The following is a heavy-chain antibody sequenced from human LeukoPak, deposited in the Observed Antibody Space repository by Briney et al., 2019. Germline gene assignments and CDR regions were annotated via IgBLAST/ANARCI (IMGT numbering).Heavy chain of an antibody. J-gene: IGHJ3*02. D-gene: IGHD1-26*01. CDR2: FYTSGKI. CDR1: GGSVSSGSYY. V-gene: IGHV4-61*02. Sequence: PSQTLSLTCTVSGGSVSSGSYYYNWFRQPAGQGLEWIGRFYTSGKINYNPSLKSRVTISIDTSKNQFSLKLSSVTAADTAVYYCATPSIVGANADAFDIWGQGTMVTVSS. CDR3: ATPSIVGANADAFDI.